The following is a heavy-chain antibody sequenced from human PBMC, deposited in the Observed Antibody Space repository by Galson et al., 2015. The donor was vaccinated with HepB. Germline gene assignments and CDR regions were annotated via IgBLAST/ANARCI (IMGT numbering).Heavy chain of an antibody. CDR1: GFTFSSYA. Sequence: SLRLSCAASGFTFSSYAMSWVRQAPGKGLEWVSAISGSGGSTYYADSVKGRFTISRDNSKNTLYLQMNSLRAEDTAVYYCANAGYCSSTSCYTYYYYGMDVWGQGTTVTVSS. CDR3: ANAGYCSSTSCYTYYYYGMDV. V-gene: IGHV3-23*01. J-gene: IGHJ6*02. CDR2: ISGSGGST. D-gene: IGHD2-2*02.